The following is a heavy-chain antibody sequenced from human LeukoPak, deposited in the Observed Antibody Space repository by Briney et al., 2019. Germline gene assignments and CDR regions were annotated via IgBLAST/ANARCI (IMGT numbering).Heavy chain of an antibody. D-gene: IGHD4-11*01. J-gene: IGHJ3*01. CDR1: GLTFSGYW. CDR3: ANEYSKGDV. V-gene: IGHV3-7*03. CDR2: IKPDGSEK. Sequence: GGSLRLSCAASGLTFSGYWMSWVRQAPGKGLEWVANIKPDGSEKYYVDSVKGRFTISRDNAKNSLYLQMNSLRAEDAAVYYCANEYSKGDVWGQGTMVTVSS.